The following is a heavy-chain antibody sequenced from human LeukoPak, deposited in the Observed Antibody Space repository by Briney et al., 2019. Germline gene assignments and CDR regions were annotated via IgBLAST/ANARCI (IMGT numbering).Heavy chain of an antibody. J-gene: IGHJ6*03. D-gene: IGHD2-15*01. CDR2: ISWNSGSI. V-gene: IGHV3-9*01. Sequence: GESLRLSCAASGFTFGDYAMHWVRQAPGKGLEWVSGISWNSGSIGYADSVKGRFTISRDNAKNSLYLQMNSLRAEDTAVYYCAKPPAPAGSGYYYYMDVWGKGTTVTVSS. CDR1: GFTFGDYA. CDR3: AKPPAPAGSGYYYYMDV.